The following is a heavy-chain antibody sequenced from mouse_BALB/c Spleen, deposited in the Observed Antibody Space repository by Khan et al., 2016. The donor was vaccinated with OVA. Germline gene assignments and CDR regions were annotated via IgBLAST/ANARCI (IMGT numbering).Heavy chain of an antibody. Sequence: QIQLVQSGPELKKPGETVKISCKTSGYTFTIYGMTWMKQAPGKGLKWMGWINTYTEEPTYADDFKGRFDFSLETSGSTAYLQIYNLTNEDTATYVCARYPVVAKGAMDYWGQGTSITVSS. CDR2: INTYTEEP. J-gene: IGHJ4*01. V-gene: IGHV9-3-1*01. CDR3: ARYPVVAKGAMDY. CDR1: GYTFTIYG. D-gene: IGHD1-1*01.